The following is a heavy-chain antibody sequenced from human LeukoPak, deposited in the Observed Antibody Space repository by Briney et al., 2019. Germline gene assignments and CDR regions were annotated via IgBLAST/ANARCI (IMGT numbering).Heavy chain of an antibody. Sequence: PGGSLRLSCAASGFTFSSYAMSWVRQAPGKGVEWVSAISGSGGSTYYADSVKGRFTISRDNSKNTLYLQMNSLRAEDTAVYYCAKDQQGWPDIFDYWGQGALVTVSS. CDR2: ISGSGGST. D-gene: IGHD3-9*01. CDR1: GFTFSSYA. J-gene: IGHJ4*02. V-gene: IGHV3-23*01. CDR3: AKDQQGWPDIFDY.